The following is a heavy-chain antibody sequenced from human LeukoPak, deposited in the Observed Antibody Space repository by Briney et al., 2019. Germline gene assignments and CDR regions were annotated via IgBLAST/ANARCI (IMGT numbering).Heavy chain of an antibody. CDR3: ARLTYSSGYYFDS. J-gene: IGHJ4*02. D-gene: IGHD6-19*01. CDR2: IYYSGST. CDR1: GGSISSSY. V-gene: IGHV4-59*01. Sequence: SETLSLTCTVSGGSISSSYWSWIRQPPGKRLEWIGYIYYSGSTHYNPSLKSRVTISVDTSKNLFSLKLSSVTAADTAVYYCARLTYSSGYYFDSWGQGTLVTVSS.